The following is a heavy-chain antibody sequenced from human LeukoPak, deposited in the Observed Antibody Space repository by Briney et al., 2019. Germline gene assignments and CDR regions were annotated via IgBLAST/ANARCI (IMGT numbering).Heavy chain of an antibody. J-gene: IGHJ6*03. D-gene: IGHD2-2*03. CDR1: GFTFSSYS. Sequence: GGSLRLSCAASGFTFSSYSMNWVRQAPGKGLEWVSSISSSSSYIYYADSVKGRFTISRDNAKNSLYPQMNSLRAEDTAVYYCARKGSGYCSSTSCYYYYMDVWGKGTTVTVSS. V-gene: IGHV3-21*01. CDR2: ISSSSSYI. CDR3: ARKGSGYCSSTSCYYYYMDV.